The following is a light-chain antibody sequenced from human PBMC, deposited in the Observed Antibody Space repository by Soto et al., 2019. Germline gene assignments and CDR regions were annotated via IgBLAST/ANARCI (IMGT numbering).Light chain of an antibody. CDR2: GNS. V-gene: IGLV1-40*01. CDR3: QSYDSSLSAVV. Sequence: QSVLTQPPSVSGAPGQRVTISCTGSSSNFGAGFDVHWYQHLPGTAPKLLIFGNSNRPSGVPDRFSGSKSGTSASLAITGLQAEDEADYYCQSYDSSLSAVVFGGGTQLTVL. CDR1: SSNFGAGFD. J-gene: IGLJ2*01.